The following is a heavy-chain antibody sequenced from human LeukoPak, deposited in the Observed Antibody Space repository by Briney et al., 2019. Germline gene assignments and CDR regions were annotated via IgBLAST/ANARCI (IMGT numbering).Heavy chain of an antibody. J-gene: IGHJ4*02. V-gene: IGHV5-10-1*01. CDR1: GYSLTSYW. Sequence: GESLKISCKGSGYSLTSYWISWVRQMPGKGLEWMGRIDPSDSYTNYSPSFQGHVTISADKSISTAYLQWSSPKASDTAMYYCARPAAGGDDYWSQGTLVTVSS. D-gene: IGHD6-13*01. CDR2: IDPSDSYT. CDR3: ARPAAGGDDY.